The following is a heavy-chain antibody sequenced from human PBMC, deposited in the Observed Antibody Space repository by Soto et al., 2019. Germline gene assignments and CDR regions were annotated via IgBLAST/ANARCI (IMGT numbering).Heavy chain of an antibody. D-gene: IGHD3-10*01. CDR3: AQDPTMIRGVGCFDP. Sequence: EVQLLESGGGLVQPGGSLRLSCAASGFTSSSYAMSWVRQAPGKGLEWVSGTSGSGGSTYYADSVKGRFTISRDNSKNTLYLQMNSLRAEDTAVYYCAQDPTMIRGVGCFDPWGQGTLVTVSS. V-gene: IGHV3-23*01. CDR2: TSGSGGST. J-gene: IGHJ5*02. CDR1: GFTSSSYA.